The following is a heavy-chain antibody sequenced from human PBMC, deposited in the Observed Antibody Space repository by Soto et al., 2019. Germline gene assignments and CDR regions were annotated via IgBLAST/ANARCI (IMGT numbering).Heavy chain of an antibody. CDR2: ISSSSSYI. J-gene: IGHJ4*02. D-gene: IGHD4-4*01. V-gene: IGHV3-21*01. Sequence: EVQLVESGGGLVKPGGSLRLSCAASGFTFSSYSMNWVRQAPGKGLEWVSSISSSSSYIYYADSVKGRFTISRDNAKNSLYVQMNSLRAEDTAVYYCARSNNDYTLFDYWGQGTLVTVSS. CDR3: ARSNNDYTLFDY. CDR1: GFTFSSYS.